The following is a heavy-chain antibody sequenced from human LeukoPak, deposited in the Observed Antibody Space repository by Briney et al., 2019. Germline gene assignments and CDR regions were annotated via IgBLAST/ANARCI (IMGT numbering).Heavy chain of an antibody. J-gene: IGHJ5*02. CDR2: IYYSGST. CDR1: GGSISSYY. V-gene: IGHV4-59*01. CDR3: ARGGLSSRAPTYNWFDP. Sequence: SETLSLTCTVSGGSISSYYWGWIRQPPGKGLEWIGYIYYSGSTNYNPSLKSRVTISVDTSKNQFSLKLSSVTAADTAVYYCARGGLSSRAPTYNWFDPWGQGTLVTVSS. D-gene: IGHD6-13*01.